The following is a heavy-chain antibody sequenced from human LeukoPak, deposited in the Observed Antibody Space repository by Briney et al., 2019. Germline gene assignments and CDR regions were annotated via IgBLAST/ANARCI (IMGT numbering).Heavy chain of an antibody. CDR1: GFTFSDYY. Sequence: GGSLRLSCAASGFTFSDYYMSWIRQAPGKGLEWVSYISGSGSTVYYADSVKGRFTISRDNAKNSLYLQMNSLRAEDMAVYYCARAKAQTEYYYDSSGYYYEDYWGQGTLVTVSS. CDR2: ISGSGSTV. CDR3: ARAKAQTEYYYDSSGYYYEDY. D-gene: IGHD3-22*01. V-gene: IGHV3-11*01. J-gene: IGHJ4*02.